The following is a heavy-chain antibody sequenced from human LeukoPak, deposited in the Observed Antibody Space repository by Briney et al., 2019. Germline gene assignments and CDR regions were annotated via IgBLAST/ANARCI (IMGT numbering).Heavy chain of an antibody. CDR1: GGSFSGYY. CDR2: INHSGST. J-gene: IGHJ6*03. D-gene: IGHD3-3*01. Sequence: SETLSLTCAVYGGSFSGYYWSWIRQPPGKGLEWIGEINHSGSTNYNPSLKSRVTISVDTSKNQFSLKLSSVTAADTAVYYCARGPGDDFWSGLRPWGGYYYYYMDVWGKGTTVTVSS. V-gene: IGHV4-34*01. CDR3: ARGPGDDFWSGLRPWGGYYYYYMDV.